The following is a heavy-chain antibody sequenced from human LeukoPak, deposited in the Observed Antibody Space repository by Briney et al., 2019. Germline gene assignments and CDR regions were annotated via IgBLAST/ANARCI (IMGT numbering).Heavy chain of an antibody. Sequence: GRSLRLSCAGSGFTFGDFPMTWVRQAPGKELEWVGYIRAKAYGGTTEYAASVKGRFTISRDDSKRIAFLQMNSLQTLDTAIYYCTRGSGRFEYWGQGVLVTVSS. CDR2: IRAKAYGGTT. D-gene: IGHD2-15*01. J-gene: IGHJ4*02. V-gene: IGHV3-49*04. CDR1: GFTFGDFP. CDR3: TRGSGRFEY.